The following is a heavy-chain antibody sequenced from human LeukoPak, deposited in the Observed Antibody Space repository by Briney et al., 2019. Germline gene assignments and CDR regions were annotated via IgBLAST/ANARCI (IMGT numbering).Heavy chain of an antibody. Sequence: ASVKVSCKASGYSFIGYAMNWVRQAPGQGLEWMGWINTNTGNPTYAQDFTGRFVFPLDTSVSTAYLQISSLKAEDTAMYYCATIYYDTSGFVWGQGTLVTVSS. D-gene: IGHD3-22*01. V-gene: IGHV7-4-1*02. CDR1: GYSFIGYA. CDR3: ATIYYDTSGFV. J-gene: IGHJ4*02. CDR2: INTNTGNP.